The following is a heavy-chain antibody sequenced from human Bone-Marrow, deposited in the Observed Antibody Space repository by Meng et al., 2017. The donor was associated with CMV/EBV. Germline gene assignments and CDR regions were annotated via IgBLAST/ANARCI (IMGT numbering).Heavy chain of an antibody. CDR1: GFTFSSYA. D-gene: IGHD6-19*01. J-gene: IGHJ4*02. Sequence: GESLKISCAASGFTFSSYAMSWVRQAPGKGLEWVSAISGSGGSTYYADSVKGRFTISRDNSKNTLYLQMNSLRAEDTAVYYCASPLGASSGWTPNDYCGQGTLVTVSS. CDR3: ASPLGASSGWTPNDY. V-gene: IGHV3-23*01. CDR2: ISGSGGST.